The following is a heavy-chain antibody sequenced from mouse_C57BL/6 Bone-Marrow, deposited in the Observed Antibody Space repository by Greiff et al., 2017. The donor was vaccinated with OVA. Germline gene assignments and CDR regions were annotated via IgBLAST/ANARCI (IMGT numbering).Heavy chain of an antibody. V-gene: IGHV3-5*01. D-gene: IGHD2-1*01. CDR2: IYYSGTI. CDR1: GISITTGNYR. CDR3: ARARGDGNHLDY. Sequence: VQLKESGPGLVKPSQTVFLTCTVTGISITTGNYRWSWIRQFPGTKLEWIGYIYYSGTITYNPSLTSRTTITRDTPKNQFFLEMNSLTAEDTATYYCARARGDGNHLDYWGQGTTLTVSS. J-gene: IGHJ2*01.